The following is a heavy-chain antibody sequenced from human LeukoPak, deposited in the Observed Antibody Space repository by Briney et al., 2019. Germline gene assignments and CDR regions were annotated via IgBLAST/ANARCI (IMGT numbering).Heavy chain of an antibody. CDR1: GRSITSYY. D-gene: IGHD6-13*01. Sequence: SVTLSPTCTVSGRSITSYYRGCLLQPAGNAPDSTRRPQNRGRANHNPSLRGRITILIDRPNNQYSLTLTSMTAADTAVYFWAREKQQLGCDPWGQGTRVTVSS. CDR3: AREKQQLGCDP. CDR2: PQNRGRA. V-gene: IGHV4-4*07. J-gene: IGHJ5*02.